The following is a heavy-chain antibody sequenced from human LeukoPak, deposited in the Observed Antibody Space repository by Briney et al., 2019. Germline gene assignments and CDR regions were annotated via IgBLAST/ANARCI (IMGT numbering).Heavy chain of an antibody. Sequence: GGSLRLSCAASGFTFSSYAMSWGRQAPGKGLEWVSAISGSGGGTYYADSVKGRFTISRDNSKNTLYLQMNSLRAEDTAVYYCAKDPRAPGIRLYYFDYWGQGTLVTVSS. CDR3: AKDPRAPGIRLYYFDY. CDR2: ISGSGGGT. V-gene: IGHV3-23*01. D-gene: IGHD5-12*01. CDR1: GFTFSSYA. J-gene: IGHJ4*02.